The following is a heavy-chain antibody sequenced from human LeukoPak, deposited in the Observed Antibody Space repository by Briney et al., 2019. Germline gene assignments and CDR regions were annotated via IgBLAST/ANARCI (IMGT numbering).Heavy chain of an antibody. D-gene: IGHD6-19*01. J-gene: IGHJ4*02. Sequence: GGSLRLSCAASGFTVSSNYMSWVRQAPGKGLEWVSVIYSGGSTYYADSVKGRFTISRDNSKNTLYLQMNSLRAEDTAVYYCARGYPGIAVAGLGPDYWGQGTLVTVSS. CDR1: GFTVSSNY. CDR2: IYSGGST. V-gene: IGHV3-53*01. CDR3: ARGYPGIAVAGLGPDY.